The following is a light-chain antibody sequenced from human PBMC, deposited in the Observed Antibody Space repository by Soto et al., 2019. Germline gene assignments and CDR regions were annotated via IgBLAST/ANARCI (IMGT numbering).Light chain of an antibody. CDR1: QTVRNNY. Sequence: EFVLTQSPGPLSLSPGERATLSCRASQTVRNNYLAWYQQKPGQAPRLLIYDASSRATGIPDRFSGGGSGTDFTLTISRLDPEDFAVYYCQQYGSSGTFGQGTKVDI. CDR2: DAS. CDR3: QQYGSSGT. V-gene: IGKV3-20*01. J-gene: IGKJ1*01.